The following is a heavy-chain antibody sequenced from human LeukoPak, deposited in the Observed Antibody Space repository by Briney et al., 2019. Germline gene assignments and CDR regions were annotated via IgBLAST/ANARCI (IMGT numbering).Heavy chain of an antibody. D-gene: IGHD3-9*01. V-gene: IGHV4-34*01. Sequence: SETLSLTCAVYGGSFSGYYWSWIRQPPGKGLEWIGEINHGGSTNYNPSLKSRLTISVDTSKNQFSLKLSSVTAADTAVYYCAGREYYDILTGPSPAGGYWGQGPLVTVSS. CDR1: GGSFSGYY. CDR3: AGREYYDILTGPSPAGGY. CDR2: INHGGST. J-gene: IGHJ4*02.